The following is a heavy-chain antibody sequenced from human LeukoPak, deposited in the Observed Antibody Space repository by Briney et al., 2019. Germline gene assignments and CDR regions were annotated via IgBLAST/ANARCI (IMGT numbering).Heavy chain of an antibody. CDR3: VRVMLGSSKFFDL. CDR1: GFTFSHYY. D-gene: IGHD1-26*01. V-gene: IGHV3-72*01. Sequence: GGSLRLSCAGSGFTFSHYYIDWVRQAPGKGLEWVARIRNKANSYSIEYAASVKGRFTISRDDSKNSVYLQMNSLKSEDAADYYCVRVMLGSSKFFDLWGRGTLVTVSS. CDR2: IRNKANSYSI. J-gene: IGHJ2*01.